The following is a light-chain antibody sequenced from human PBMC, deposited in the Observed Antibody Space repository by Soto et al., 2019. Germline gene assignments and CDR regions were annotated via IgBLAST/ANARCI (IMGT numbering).Light chain of an antibody. CDR3: QHYNSYPLS. Sequence: DIPMTQSPSTLSASVGDRVTITCRASQSISSWLAWYQQKPGKAPKFLISKASSLEGGVPSRFSGSGSGTEFTLTISSLQPDDFATYYCQHYNSYPLSFGGGTKVEIK. J-gene: IGKJ4*01. CDR2: KAS. CDR1: QSISSW. V-gene: IGKV1-5*03.